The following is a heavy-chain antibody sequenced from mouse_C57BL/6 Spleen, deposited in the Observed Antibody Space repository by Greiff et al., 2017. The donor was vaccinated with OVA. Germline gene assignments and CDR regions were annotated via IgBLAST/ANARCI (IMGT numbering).Heavy chain of an antibody. CDR2: IWSGGST. CDR1: GFSLTSYG. Sequence: VKLQESGPGLVQPSQSLSITCTVSGFSLTSYGVHWVRQSPGKGLEWLGVIWSGGSTDYNAAFISRLSISKDNSKSQVFFKMNSLQADDTAIYYCARNPYYGGSYVYAMDYWGQGTSVTVSS. CDR3: ARNPYYGGSYVYAMDY. J-gene: IGHJ4*01. V-gene: IGHV2-2*01. D-gene: IGHD1-1*01.